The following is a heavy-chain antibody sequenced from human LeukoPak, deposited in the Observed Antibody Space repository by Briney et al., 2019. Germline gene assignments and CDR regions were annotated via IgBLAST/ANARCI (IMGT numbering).Heavy chain of an antibody. J-gene: IGHJ6*02. Sequence: SETLSLTCAVYGGSFSGYYWSWIRQPPGKGLEWIGRIYTSGSTNYNPSLKSRVTMSVDTSKNQFSLKLSSVTAADTAVYYCAREGTIFGVVGYYYYGMDVWGQGTTVTVSS. CDR3: AREGTIFGVVGYYYYGMDV. CDR2: IYTSGST. V-gene: IGHV4-4*07. D-gene: IGHD3-3*01. CDR1: GGSFSGYY.